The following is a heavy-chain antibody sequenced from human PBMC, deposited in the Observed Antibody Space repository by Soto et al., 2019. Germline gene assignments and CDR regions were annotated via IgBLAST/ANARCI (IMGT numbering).Heavy chain of an antibody. D-gene: IGHD6-6*01. J-gene: IGHJ4*02. Sequence: QVQLVQSAAEVKKPGSSVKVSCKASGGTFSSYAISWVRQAPGQGLEWMGGIIPIFGTANYAQKFQGRVTITADESTSTAYMELSSLRSEDTAVYYCARSLWSYSSSSYHFDYWGQGTLVTVSS. CDR1: GGTFSSYA. CDR3: ARSLWSYSSSSYHFDY. CDR2: IIPIFGTA. V-gene: IGHV1-69*01.